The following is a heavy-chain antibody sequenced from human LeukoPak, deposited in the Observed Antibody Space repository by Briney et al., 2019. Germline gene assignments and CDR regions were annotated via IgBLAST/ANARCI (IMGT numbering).Heavy chain of an antibody. J-gene: IGHJ2*01. D-gene: IGHD5-24*01. V-gene: IGHV4-4*07. CDR1: GGPISNYY. CDR2: ISTSGST. CDR3: ARGIWEMATIPYWYFDI. Sequence: TSETLSLTCAVSGGPISNYYWSWIRQPAGKGLEWIGRISTSGSTNYNPSLKSRVTMSVDTSKNQFSLKLSSVTAADTALYYCARGIWEMATIPYWYFDIWGRGTLVTVSS.